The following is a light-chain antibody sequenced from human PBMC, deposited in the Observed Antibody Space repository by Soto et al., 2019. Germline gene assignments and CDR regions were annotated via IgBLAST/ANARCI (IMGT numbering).Light chain of an antibody. V-gene: IGLV2-14*03. J-gene: IGLJ2*01. CDR3: SSYTSSNTLI. CDR2: DVN. Sequence: QSALTQPASVSGSRGQSITISCTGTSSDVGAYNYVSWYQQHPGKVPKLMIYDVNNRPSGVSNRFSASKSGNTASLTISGLQAEDEADYYCSSYTSSNTLIFGGGTQLTVL. CDR1: SSDVGAYNY.